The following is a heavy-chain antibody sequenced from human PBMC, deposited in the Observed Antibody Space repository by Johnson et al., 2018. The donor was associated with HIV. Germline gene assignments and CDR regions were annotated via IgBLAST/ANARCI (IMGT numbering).Heavy chain of an antibody. J-gene: IGHJ3*01. CDR1: GFTFSSYA. V-gene: IGHV3-30-3*01. Sequence: QVQLVESGGGVVQPGRSLRLSCAASGFTFSSYAMHWVRQAPGKGLEWVAVISYDGSNKYYADSVKGRFTISRDNSKNTLYLQMNSLGAEDTAVYYCAKDFYVVYDWGSALDVWGQGTMVTVSS. CDR3: AKDFYVVYDWGSALDV. CDR2: ISYDGSNK. D-gene: IGHD5/OR15-5a*01.